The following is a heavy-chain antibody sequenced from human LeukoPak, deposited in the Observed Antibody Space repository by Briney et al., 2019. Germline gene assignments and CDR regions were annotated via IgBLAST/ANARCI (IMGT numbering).Heavy chain of an antibody. CDR1: GGSFSGYY. CDR3: ARVGGQSIAVEYFQH. V-gene: IGHV4-59*10. CDR2: IYTSGST. J-gene: IGHJ1*01. Sequence: PSETLSLTCAVYGGSFSGYYWSWIRQPAGKGLEWIGRIYTSGSTNYNPSLKSRVTMSVDTFKNQFSLKLSSVTAADTAVYYCARVGGQSIAVEYFQHWGQGTLVTVSS. D-gene: IGHD6-19*01.